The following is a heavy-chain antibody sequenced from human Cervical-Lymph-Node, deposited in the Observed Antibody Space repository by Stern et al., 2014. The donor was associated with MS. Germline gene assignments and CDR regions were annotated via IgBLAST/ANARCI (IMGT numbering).Heavy chain of an antibody. CDR2: VHKTGST. D-gene: IGHD3-22*01. CDR1: GGSVSSGSYY. Sequence: QVQLQESGPGLVKPSETLSLTCNVSGGSVSSGSYYWSWIRQPPGKGLEWIGYVHKTGSTKYNSSLTSRLSMSIDTSRNQFSLQLTSVTAADTAVYYCARGRVLGDTSGYYTGYFDYWGQGTLVTVSS. CDR3: ARGRVLGDTSGYYTGYFDY. V-gene: IGHV4-61*01. J-gene: IGHJ4*02.